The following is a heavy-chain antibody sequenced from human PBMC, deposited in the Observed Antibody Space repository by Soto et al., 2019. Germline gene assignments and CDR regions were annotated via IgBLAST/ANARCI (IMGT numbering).Heavy chain of an antibody. J-gene: IGHJ3*02. CDR3: VREESAFGYRPQVVDTFDI. V-gene: IGHV3-74*01. D-gene: IGHD3-16*01. CDR2: INSDGSST. Sequence: PGGSLRLSCAASGFTFSSYWMHWVRQAPGKGLVWVSRINSDGSSTSYADSVKGRFTISRDNAKNTLYLQMNSLRAEDTAVYYCVREESAFGYRPQVVDTFDIWGQGTMVTVSS. CDR1: GFTFSSYW.